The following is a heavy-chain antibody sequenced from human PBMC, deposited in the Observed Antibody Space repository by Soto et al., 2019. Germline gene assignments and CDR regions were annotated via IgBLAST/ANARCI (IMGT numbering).Heavy chain of an antibody. V-gene: IGHV4-4*02. J-gene: IGHJ5*02. D-gene: IGHD5-18*01. Sequence: SETLSLTCAVSGDSINSSHWWNWVRQPPGKGLEWIGQISHSGSTNYNPSLTSRVNKSVDKSKKHFSLKLTSVTDADTAVYYCARMDTHGIRGHWFDPWGQGTLVTVSS. CDR1: GDSINSSHW. CDR3: ARMDTHGIRGHWFDP. CDR2: ISHSGST.